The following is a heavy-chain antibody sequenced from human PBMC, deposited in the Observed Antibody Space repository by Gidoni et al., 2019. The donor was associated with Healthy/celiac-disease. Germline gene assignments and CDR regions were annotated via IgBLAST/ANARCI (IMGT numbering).Heavy chain of an antibody. CDR2: ISYDGSNK. CDR3: ARDWGFTMTFPGYYYGMDV. D-gene: IGHD3-22*01. J-gene: IGHJ6*02. CDR1: GFTFSSYA. Sequence: QVQLVESGGGVVQPGRSLRPSCAASGFTFSSYAMHWVRQAPGKGLEWVAVISYDGSNKYYADSVKGRFTISRDNSKNTLYLQMNSLRAEDTAVYYCARDWGFTMTFPGYYYGMDVWGQGTTVTVSS. V-gene: IGHV3-30-3*01.